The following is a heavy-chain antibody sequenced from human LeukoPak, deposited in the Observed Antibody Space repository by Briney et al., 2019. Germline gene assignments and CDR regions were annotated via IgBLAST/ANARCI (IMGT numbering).Heavy chain of an antibody. Sequence: GASVKVSCKASGYSFTSYYMHWVRQAPGQGLEWMGIINPSGDSTSYAQKFQGRVTMTRDMSTSTDYMELSSLRSEDTAVYYCARDLSGWSSSYWGQGTLVTVSS. V-gene: IGHV1-46*01. CDR1: GYSFTSYY. CDR2: INPSGDST. D-gene: IGHD6-6*01. CDR3: ARDLSGWSSSY. J-gene: IGHJ4*02.